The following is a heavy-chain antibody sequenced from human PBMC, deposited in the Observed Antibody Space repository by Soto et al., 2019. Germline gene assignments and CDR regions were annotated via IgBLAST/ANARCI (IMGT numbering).Heavy chain of an antibody. V-gene: IGHV4-4*07. CDR3: AKSGSLSNLGRYDLDV. Sequence: PDTLSLTCPVSSLYINSYYLYWIRPPAGKGLEWIGRIYISGSTNYNPSLKSRVTMSIDTSKNQFSLAVNSVTAADTPVYYCAKSGSLSNLGRYDLDVWGQGTTVTVSS. CDR1: SLYINSYY. J-gene: IGHJ6*02. CDR2: IYISGST. D-gene: IGHD1-1*01.